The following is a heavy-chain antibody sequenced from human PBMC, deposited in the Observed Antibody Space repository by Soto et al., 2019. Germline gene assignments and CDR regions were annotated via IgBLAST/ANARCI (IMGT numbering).Heavy chain of an antibody. CDR2: IGTTGDT. J-gene: IGHJ2*01. V-gene: IGHV3-13*04. Sequence: EVLLVESGGGLVQPGGSLRLSCAASGFTFSRYDMHWVRQATGKGLEWVSAIGTTGDTYYPGSVKGRFTISREDAKNSLYLQMNSLGAGDTAVYYCARDATFGSGRGPDWYFDLWGRGTLVTVSS. CDR1: GFTFSRYD. D-gene: IGHD3-10*01. CDR3: ARDATFGSGRGPDWYFDL.